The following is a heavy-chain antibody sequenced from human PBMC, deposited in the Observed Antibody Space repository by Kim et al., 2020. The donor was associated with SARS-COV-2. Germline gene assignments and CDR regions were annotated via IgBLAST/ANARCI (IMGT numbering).Heavy chain of an antibody. CDR2: IHPNSGDT. CDR3: TREDF. Sequence: IHPNSGDTTYAQKFQGRVALTRDTSISTAYMELSRLTSDDTAVYYCTREDFWGQGTLVTVAS. V-gene: IGHV1-2*02. J-gene: IGHJ4*02.